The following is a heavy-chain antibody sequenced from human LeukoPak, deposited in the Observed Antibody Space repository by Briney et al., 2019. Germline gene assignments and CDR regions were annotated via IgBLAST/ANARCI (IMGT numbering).Heavy chain of an antibody. CDR1: GFPFSTYS. D-gene: IGHD2-8*02. CDR2: ISGSSSYI. Sequence: GGSLRLSCAASGFPFSTYSLHWVRQAPGKGLECVSYISGSSSYIHFADSVKGRFTISRDNAKNSLYLLVNSLRDGDTAVYYCARVPYSTGTYDYWGQGTLVTVSS. J-gene: IGHJ4*02. V-gene: IGHV3-21*01. CDR3: ARVPYSTGTYDY.